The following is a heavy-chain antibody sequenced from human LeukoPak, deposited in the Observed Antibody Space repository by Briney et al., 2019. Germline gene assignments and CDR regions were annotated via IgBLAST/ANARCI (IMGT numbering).Heavy chain of an antibody. D-gene: IGHD1-14*01. CDR3: ARVDPGGTWFDP. Sequence: SETLPLTCTVSGGSVSSGSYCWSWIRQPPGKGLEWIGYIYYSGSTNYNPSLKSRVTISVDTSKNQFSLKLSSVTAADTAVYYCARVDPGGTWFDPWGQGTLVTVSS. CDR1: GGSVSSGSYC. CDR2: IYYSGST. J-gene: IGHJ5*02. V-gene: IGHV4-61*01.